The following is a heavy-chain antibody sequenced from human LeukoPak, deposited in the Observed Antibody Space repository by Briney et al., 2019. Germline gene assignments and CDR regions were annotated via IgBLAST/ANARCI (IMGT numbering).Heavy chain of an antibody. CDR3: ARGLALVY. CDR2: IYHSGSI. J-gene: IGHJ4*02. CDR1: GYSISNGYY. Sequence: SETLSLTCTVSGYSISNGYYWGWIRQPPGKGLEWIGSIYHSGSIYYNPSLKSRVTISVDTSKNQFSLKLSSVTAADTAVYYCARGLALVYWGQGTLVTVSS. V-gene: IGHV4-38-2*02.